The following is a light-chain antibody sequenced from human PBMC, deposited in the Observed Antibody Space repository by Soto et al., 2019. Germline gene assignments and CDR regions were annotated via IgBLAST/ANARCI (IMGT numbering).Light chain of an antibody. Sequence: DIQMTQSPSTLSASVGDRVTITCRASQSVSRWLAWYQQKPGKAPKLIIYTATTLESGVPSSFSGSGSGTEFTLAISRLQPDDSATYYCQQYNDNCTFVHGTKVELK. CDR2: TAT. V-gene: IGKV1-5*03. CDR3: QQYNDNCT. CDR1: QSVSRW. J-gene: IGKJ1*01.